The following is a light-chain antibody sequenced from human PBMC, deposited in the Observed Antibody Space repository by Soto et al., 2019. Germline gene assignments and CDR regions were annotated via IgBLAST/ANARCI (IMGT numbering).Light chain of an antibody. V-gene: IGKV3-20*01. CDR3: LYYDDSPPFP. CDR2: GTS. J-gene: IGKJ3*01. CDR1: QSVFSRF. Sequence: EMVLTQSPGTLSLSPGERATFSCRASQSVFSRFLAWYQHKPGQAPRLLIHGTSSRATGIPDRFSGSGSGTDFTLTISRLEPEDSAVYYGLYYDDSPPFPFGPGTKLDIK.